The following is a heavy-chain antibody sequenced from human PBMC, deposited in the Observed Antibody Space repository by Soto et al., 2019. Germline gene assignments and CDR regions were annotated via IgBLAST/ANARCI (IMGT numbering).Heavy chain of an antibody. D-gene: IGHD3-22*01. Sequence: GESLKISCKGSGYSFTTYWIGWVRQMPGKGLEWMGIIYPAESDTRYSPSFQGQVTVSADKSISTAYLQWSSLKASDTAMYYCARRAAQYYYDSSGYRSAFDIWGQGTMVT. V-gene: IGHV5-51*01. CDR3: ARRAAQYYYDSSGYRSAFDI. CDR2: IYPAESDT. CDR1: GYSFTTYW. J-gene: IGHJ3*02.